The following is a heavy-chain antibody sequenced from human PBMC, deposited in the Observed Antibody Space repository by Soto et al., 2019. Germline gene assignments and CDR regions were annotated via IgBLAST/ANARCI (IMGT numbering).Heavy chain of an antibody. CDR1: GGSFSCYY. Sequence: TSETLSLTCAVDGGSFSCYYWSWIRQPTGKGLEGIGEINHSGSTNYSPSLKSRVTISLDTSKNQVSLKLHSVTAADTAVYYCARGPRVGVVAGKGLGMDVWGQGTTVTVS. CDR3: ARGPRVGVVAGKGLGMDV. V-gene: IGHV4-34*01. D-gene: IGHD3-22*01. CDR2: INHSGST. J-gene: IGHJ6*02.